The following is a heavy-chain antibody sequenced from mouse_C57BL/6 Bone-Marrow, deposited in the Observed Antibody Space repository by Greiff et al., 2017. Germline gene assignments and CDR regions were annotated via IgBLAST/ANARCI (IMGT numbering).Heavy chain of an antibody. CDR3: ARLGGYDGAWFAY. D-gene: IGHD2-2*01. V-gene: IGHV5-6*01. Sequence: EVQLVESGGDLVKPGGSLKLSCAASGFTFSSYGMSWVRQTPDKRLEWVANISSGGSYTYYPDSVKGRFTISRDNAKNTLYLQMSSLKSKDTAMYYGARLGGYDGAWFAYWGQGTLVTVSA. J-gene: IGHJ3*01. CDR1: GFTFSSYG. CDR2: ISSGGSYT.